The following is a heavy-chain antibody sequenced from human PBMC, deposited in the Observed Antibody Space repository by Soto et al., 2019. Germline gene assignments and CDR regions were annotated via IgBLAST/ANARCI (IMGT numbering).Heavy chain of an antibody. CDR1: GFTFDDYG. CDR3: ARDLYCSGGSCYDDY. J-gene: IGHJ4*02. V-gene: IGHV3-20*01. CDR2: ITWNGGST. Sequence: EVQLVESGGGVVRPGGSLRLSCAASGFTFDDYGMSWVRQAPGKGLEWVCGITWNGGSTGYADSVKGRFTISRDNAKNSLYLQMNSMRAEDTALYHCARDLYCSGGSCYDDYWGQGTLVTVSS. D-gene: IGHD2-15*01.